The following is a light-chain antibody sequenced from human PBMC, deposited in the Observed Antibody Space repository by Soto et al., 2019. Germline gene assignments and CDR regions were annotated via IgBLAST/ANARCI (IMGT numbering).Light chain of an antibody. V-gene: IGKV3D-15*01. CDR1: QSVSSN. CDR2: GAS. J-gene: IGKJ4*01. Sequence: EIVMTQSPATLSVSPGERATLSCRASQSVSSNLAWYQQKPGQAPRLLIYGASTRATGIPARFSGSGSGTEVTLTISSLQSEEFAVYYCQQYNKWPLTFGGGTKVEIK. CDR3: QQYNKWPLT.